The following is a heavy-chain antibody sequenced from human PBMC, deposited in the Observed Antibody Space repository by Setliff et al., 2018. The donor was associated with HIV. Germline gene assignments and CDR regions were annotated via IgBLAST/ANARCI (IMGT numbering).Heavy chain of an antibody. CDR1: GDSITGGSYY. CDR3: ARAARIIPLVVPGASDY. V-gene: IGHV4-61*09. D-gene: IGHD2-8*02. J-gene: IGHJ4*02. Sequence: SETLSLTCKVSGDSITGGSYYWSWIRQPAGKSLEWIGHIYSSGTTDYNPSLKRRVSISLDRPRNQVSLKLTSVTAADTALYYCARAARIIPLVVPGASDYWGQETLVTVSS. CDR2: IYSSGTT.